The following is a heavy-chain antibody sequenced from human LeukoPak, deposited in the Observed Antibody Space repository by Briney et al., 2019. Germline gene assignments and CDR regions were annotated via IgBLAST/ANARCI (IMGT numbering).Heavy chain of an antibody. Sequence: SETLSLTCTVSGGSISTYYWSWIRQPPGKGLEWIGYIYYSGSTNYNPSLKSRVTISIDTSKNQFSLKLSSVTAADTAVYYCARGPGMATIKDWGQGTLVTVSS. J-gene: IGHJ4*02. V-gene: IGHV4-59*01. CDR2: IYYSGST. D-gene: IGHD5-24*01. CDR3: ARGPGMATIKD. CDR1: GGSISTYY.